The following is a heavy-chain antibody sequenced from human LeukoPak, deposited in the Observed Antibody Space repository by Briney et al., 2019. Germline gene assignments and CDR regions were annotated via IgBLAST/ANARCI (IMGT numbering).Heavy chain of an antibody. CDR2: ISGSGGST. CDR1: GFTFSSYA. CDR3: AKAPVTTCSGAYCYPFDY. D-gene: IGHD2-15*01. Sequence: GGSLRLSCAASGFTFSSYAMSWVRQAPGKGLEWVSAISGSGGSTYYADSVKGWFTISRDNSKNTLYLQMNSLRAEDTAVYYCAKAPVTTCSGAYCYPFDYWGQGTLVTVSS. J-gene: IGHJ4*02. V-gene: IGHV3-23*01.